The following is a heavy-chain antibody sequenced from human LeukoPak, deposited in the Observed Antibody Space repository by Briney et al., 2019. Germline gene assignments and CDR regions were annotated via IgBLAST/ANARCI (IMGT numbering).Heavy chain of an antibody. D-gene: IGHD5-12*01. Sequence: GGSLRLSCAASGFAFSSYSMNWVRQAPGKGLEWVSSISSSSSYIYYADSVKGRFTISRDNSKNTLYLQMNSLRAEDTAVYYCAKDLFSYEIDYWGQGTLVTVSS. CDR3: AKDLFSYEIDY. CDR2: ISSSSSYI. V-gene: IGHV3-21*04. J-gene: IGHJ4*02. CDR1: GFAFSSYS.